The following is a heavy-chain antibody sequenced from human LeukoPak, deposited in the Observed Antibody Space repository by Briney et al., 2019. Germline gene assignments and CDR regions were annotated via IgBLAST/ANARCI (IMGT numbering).Heavy chain of an antibody. CDR1: GFIFRNYA. Sequence: PGASLRLSCAASGFIFRNYAMSWVRQAPGKGLEWVSAITGSGDTTYYADSVKGRFTISRDNSKNTLYVEMSTLRAEDTAVYYCAKWVDYDILTGYYVSDFWGQGTLVTVSS. V-gene: IGHV3-23*01. D-gene: IGHD3-9*01. CDR3: AKWVDYDILTGYYVSDF. CDR2: ITGSGDTT. J-gene: IGHJ4*02.